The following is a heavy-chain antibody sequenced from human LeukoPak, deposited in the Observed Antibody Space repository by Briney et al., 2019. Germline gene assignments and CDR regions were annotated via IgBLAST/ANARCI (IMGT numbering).Heavy chain of an antibody. V-gene: IGHV3-9*01. CDR3: TRSAGSFRRLPAYYFDS. Sequence: GGSLRLSCAASGFAFDDYAMHWVRQAPGKGLEWVSGISWNSGTIAYADSVKGRVIISRDNAKTSLYLQMNSLRTEDTAFYYCTRSAGSFRRLPAYYFDSWGQGTLVTVSS. CDR2: ISWNSGTI. J-gene: IGHJ4*02. CDR1: GFAFDDYA. D-gene: IGHD3-10*01.